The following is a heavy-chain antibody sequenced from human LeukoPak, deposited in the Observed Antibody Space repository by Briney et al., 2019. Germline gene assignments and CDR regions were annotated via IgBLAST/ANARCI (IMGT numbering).Heavy chain of an antibody. D-gene: IGHD3-22*01. Sequence: PSETLSLTCTVSGGSISSYYWSWIRQPPGKGLEWIGYIYYSGSTNYNPSLKSRVTISVDTSKNQFSLKLSSVTAADTAVYYCARSSGYYFFDYSRQGTLVTVSS. J-gene: IGHJ4*02. CDR2: IYYSGST. CDR1: GGSISSYY. V-gene: IGHV4-59*01. CDR3: ARSSGYYFFDY.